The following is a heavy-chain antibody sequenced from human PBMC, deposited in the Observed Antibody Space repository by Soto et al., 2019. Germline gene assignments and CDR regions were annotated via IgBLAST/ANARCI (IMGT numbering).Heavy chain of an antibody. CDR3: ARQGFGPLHGLVDG. Sequence: QVQLQESGPGLVKPSETMSLSCTVSGGSISSYYWSWFRQSPGKRMEWIGYVHHSWGSSYNPSLQSRVAISLDTSKSQCSLKVTSVTATDTAVYYCARQGFGPLHGLVDGWGQGTTVTVSS. CDR2: VHHSWGS. J-gene: IGHJ6*02. D-gene: IGHD3-10*01. V-gene: IGHV4-59*08. CDR1: GGSISSYY.